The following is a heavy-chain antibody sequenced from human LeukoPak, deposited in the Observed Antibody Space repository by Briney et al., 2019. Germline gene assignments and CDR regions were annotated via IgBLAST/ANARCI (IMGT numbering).Heavy chain of an antibody. CDR1: GFTFSDYY. Sequence: GSLRLSCAASGFTFSDYYMSWIRQPPGKGLEWIGEINHSGSTNYNPSLKSRATISVDTSKNQFSLKLSSVTAADTAVYYCASRAPNLTPSTELDYWAREPWSPSPQ. CDR3: ASRAPNLTPSTELDY. J-gene: IGHJ4*02. V-gene: IGHV4-34*01. D-gene: IGHD2-15*01. CDR2: INHSGST.